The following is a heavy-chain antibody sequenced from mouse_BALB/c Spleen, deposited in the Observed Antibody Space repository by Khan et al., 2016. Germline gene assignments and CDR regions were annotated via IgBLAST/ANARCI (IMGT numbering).Heavy chain of an antibody. D-gene: IGHD1-1*01. CDR1: GYTFTNYG. CDR2: INTYTGEP. V-gene: IGHV9-3-1*01. Sequence: QIQLVQSGPELKKPGETVKISCKASGYTFTNYGMYWVKQAPGKGLKWMGWINTYTGEPTYADDFKGRFAFSLETSASTAHLQINNLKNEDTATYFCARTHYYVSSYRYFDGWGAGTTITVSS. CDR3: ARTHYYVSSYRYFDG. J-gene: IGHJ1*01.